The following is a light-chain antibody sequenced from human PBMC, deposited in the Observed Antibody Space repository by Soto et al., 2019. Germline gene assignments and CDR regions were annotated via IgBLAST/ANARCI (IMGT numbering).Light chain of an antibody. CDR3: QQYGSSYPWT. Sequence: DIVMTQSPDSLAVSLGERATVNCKARQSVLYSSNNKNYLAWYQQKPGQPPKLLIYWASTRESGVPDRFSGSGSGTDFTLTIRRLEPEDVAVYYCQQYGSSYPWTFGQGTKVDIK. V-gene: IGKV4-1*01. CDR2: WAS. CDR1: QSVLYSSNNKNY. J-gene: IGKJ1*01.